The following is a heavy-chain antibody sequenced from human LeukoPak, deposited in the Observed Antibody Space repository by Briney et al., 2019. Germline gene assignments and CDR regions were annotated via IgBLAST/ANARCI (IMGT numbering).Heavy chain of an antibody. D-gene: IGHD6-19*01. V-gene: IGHV4-39*01. J-gene: IGHJ3*02. CDR3: ARLNPLNSSGWYFGAFDI. CDR2: IYYSGST. CDR1: GGSISSSSYY. Sequence: SETLSLTCTVSGGSISSSSYYWGWIRQPPGKGLEWIGSIYYSGSTYYNPSLKSRVTISVDTSKNQFSLKLSSVTAADTAVYYCARLNPLNSSGWYFGAFDIWGQGTMVTVSS.